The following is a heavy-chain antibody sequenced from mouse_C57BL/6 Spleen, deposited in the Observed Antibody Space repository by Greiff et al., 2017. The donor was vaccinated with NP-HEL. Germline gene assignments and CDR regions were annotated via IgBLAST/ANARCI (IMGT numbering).Heavy chain of an antibody. CDR1: GYTFTDYN. CDR3: ARKEEWLLRGFAY. Sequence: EVQLQQSGPELVKPGASVKIPCKASGYTFTDYNMDWVKQSHGKSLEWIGDIKPNNGGTIYNQKFKGKATLTVDKSSSTAYMELRSRTSEDTAVYYCARKEEWLLRGFAYWGQGTLVTVSA. D-gene: IGHD2-3*01. J-gene: IGHJ3*01. CDR2: IKPNNGGT. V-gene: IGHV1-18*01.